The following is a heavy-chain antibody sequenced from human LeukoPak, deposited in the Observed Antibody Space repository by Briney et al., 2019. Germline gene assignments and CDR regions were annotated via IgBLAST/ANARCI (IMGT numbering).Heavy chain of an antibody. J-gene: IGHJ6*02. Sequence: GGSLRLSCAASGFTFSSYAMSWVRQAPGKGLEWVSAISGSGGSTYYADSVKGRFIISRDNSKNTLYLQMNSLRAEDTAEYYRARGRSYYYYYYGMDVWGQGTTVTVS. CDR2: ISGSGGST. V-gene: IGHV3-23*01. CDR1: GFTFSSYA. CDR3: ARGRSYYYYYYGMDV.